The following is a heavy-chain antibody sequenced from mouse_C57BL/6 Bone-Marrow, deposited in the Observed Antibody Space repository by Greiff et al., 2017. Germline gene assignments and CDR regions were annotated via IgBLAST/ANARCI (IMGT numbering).Heavy chain of an antibody. Sequence: VQLKESGAELARPGASVKLSCKASGYTFTSYGISWVKQRTGQGLEWIGEIYPRSGNTYYNEKFKGKATLTVDKSSSTAYMELRSLTSEDSAVYFCARGGYYEDWYFDVWGTGTTVTVSS. CDR2: IYPRSGNT. D-gene: IGHD2-4*01. CDR1: GYTFTSYG. V-gene: IGHV1-81*01. CDR3: ARGGYYEDWYFDV. J-gene: IGHJ1*03.